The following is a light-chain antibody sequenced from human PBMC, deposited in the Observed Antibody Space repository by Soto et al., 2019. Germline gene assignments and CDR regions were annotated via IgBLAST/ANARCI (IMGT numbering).Light chain of an antibody. J-gene: IGKJ4*01. CDR2: AAS. CDR1: HIVLYSSNNKNY. Sequence: DLLLTHSPYSLSVSLGERATINCKSSHIVLYSSNNKNYLAWYQQKPGKAPKLLIYAASSLQSGVPSRFSGSGYGTDFTLSISSLQPEDFATYYCQQSYSSPLTFGGGTKVDIK. V-gene: IGKV4-1*01. CDR3: QQSYSSPLT.